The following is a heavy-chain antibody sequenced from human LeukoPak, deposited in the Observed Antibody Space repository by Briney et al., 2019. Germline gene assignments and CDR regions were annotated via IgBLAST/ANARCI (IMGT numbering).Heavy chain of an antibody. CDR1: GFTFSSYW. J-gene: IGHJ4*02. CDR2: IKQDGSEK. D-gene: IGHD2-2*01. CDR3: ARLPSGPAANYTEGIDY. V-gene: IGHV3-7*01. Sequence: GGSLRLSCAASGFTFSSYWMSWVRQAPGKGLEWVANIKQDGSEKYYVDSVKGRFTISRDNAQNSLYLQMNSLRAEDTAVYYCARLPSGPAANYTEGIDYWGQGTLVTVSS.